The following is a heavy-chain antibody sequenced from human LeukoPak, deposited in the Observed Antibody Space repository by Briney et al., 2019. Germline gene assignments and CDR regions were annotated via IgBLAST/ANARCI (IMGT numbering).Heavy chain of an antibody. CDR1: GFTFSSYA. V-gene: IGHV3-30*04. CDR2: ISYDGSNK. CDR3: ARGYYDSSGYYYY. Sequence: GGSLRLSCAASGFTFSSYAMHWVRQAPGKGLEWVAVISYDGSNKYYADSVKGRFTISRDNSKNTLYLQMNSLRAEDTAVYYCARGYYDSSGYYYYWGQGTLVTVSS. J-gene: IGHJ4*02. D-gene: IGHD3-22*01.